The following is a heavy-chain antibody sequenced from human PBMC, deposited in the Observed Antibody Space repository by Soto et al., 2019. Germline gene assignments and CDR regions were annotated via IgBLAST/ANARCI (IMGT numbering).Heavy chain of an antibody. J-gene: IGHJ4*02. V-gene: IGHV3-30*18. Sequence: GGSLRLSCVDSGFTFSSYGMYSVRQAPGKGLEWVASISYNASHNSYADSVRGRFTISRDNSKSTLNLQMNSLRTQDTAVYYCAKEVPTNPLDSWGQGALVTVSS. CDR3: AKEVPTNPLDS. CDR2: ISYNASHN. D-gene: IGHD2-2*01. CDR1: GFTFSSYG.